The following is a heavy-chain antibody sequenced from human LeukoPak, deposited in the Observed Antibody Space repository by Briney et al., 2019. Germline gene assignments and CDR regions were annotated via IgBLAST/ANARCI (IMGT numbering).Heavy chain of an antibody. V-gene: IGHV3-23*01. D-gene: IGHD2/OR15-2a*01. CDR1: GFTFSEFA. J-gene: IGHJ3*01. CDR2: IGGGDER. CDR3: ARDAWSRNGIYDPFGV. Sequence: GGSLRLSCAASGFTFSEFAMSWVRQAPGKGLEWVSTIGGGDERYFADFVKGRFTISRDDSKNTMSLQMNSLRPGGTAVYYCARDAWSRNGIYDPFGVWGQGTMVTVSS.